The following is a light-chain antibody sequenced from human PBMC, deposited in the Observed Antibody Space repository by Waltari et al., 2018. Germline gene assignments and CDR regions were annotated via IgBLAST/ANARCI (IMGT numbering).Light chain of an antibody. CDR2: GNS. V-gene: IGLV1-40*01. Sequence: QSVLTQPPSVSGAPGPRVTISCTGRSSNVGAGSDVHWYQQLPGTAPKLLIYGNSNRPSGVPDRFSGSKSGTSASLAITGLQAEDEADYYCQSYDSSLSSSVVFGGGTKLTVL. CDR1: SSNVGAGSD. J-gene: IGLJ2*01. CDR3: QSYDSSLSSSVV.